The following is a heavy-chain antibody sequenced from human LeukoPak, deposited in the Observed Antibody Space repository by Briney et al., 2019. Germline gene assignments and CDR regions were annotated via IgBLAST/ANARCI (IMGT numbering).Heavy chain of an antibody. CDR2: IRYDGSNK. J-gene: IGHJ5*02. CDR3: ARDLYDYVWGSYGGEPRIRFDP. CDR1: GFTFSSYG. Sequence: GGSLRLSCAASGFTFSSYGMHWVRQAPGKGLEWVAFIRYDGSNKYYADSVKGRFTISRDNAKNSLYLQMNSLRAEDTAVYYCARDLYDYVWGSYGGEPRIRFDPWGQGTLVTVSS. D-gene: IGHD3-16*01. V-gene: IGHV3-30*02.